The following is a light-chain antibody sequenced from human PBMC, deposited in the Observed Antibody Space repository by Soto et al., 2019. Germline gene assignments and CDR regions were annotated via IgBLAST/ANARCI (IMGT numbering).Light chain of an antibody. V-gene: IGKV3-15*01. CDR1: QSVSSN. Sequence: EVVMTQSPATLSVSPGERATLSCRASQSVSSNLAWYQQTPGQAPRLLIYGTSTRATGIPARFSGSGSGTELHLTISILQSEDFAVYFCQQYNNWPLTFGGGTKVEIK. CDR3: QQYNNWPLT. CDR2: GTS. J-gene: IGKJ4*01.